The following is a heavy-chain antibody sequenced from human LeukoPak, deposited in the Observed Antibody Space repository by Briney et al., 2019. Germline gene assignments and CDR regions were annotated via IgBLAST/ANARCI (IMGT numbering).Heavy chain of an antibody. J-gene: IGHJ5*02. CDR1: GYSFTSYW. CDR3: ARLNTIFGVSNWFDP. CDR2: IYPGDSDT. D-gene: IGHD3-3*01. V-gene: IGHV5-51*01. Sequence: GESLKISCKGSGYSFTSYWIGWVRQMPGKGLEWMGIIYPGDSDTRYSPSFQGQVTISADKSISTAYLQWSSLKASGTAMYYCARLNTIFGVSNWFDPWGQGTLVTVSS.